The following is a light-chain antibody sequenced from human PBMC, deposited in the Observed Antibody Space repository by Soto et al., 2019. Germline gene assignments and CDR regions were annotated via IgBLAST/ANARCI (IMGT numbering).Light chain of an antibody. CDR3: QQYNSLWT. CDR1: QSISSW. V-gene: IGKV1-5*03. J-gene: IGKJ1*01. Sequence: DIQMTQSPSTLSASVGDRVTITCRASQSISSWVAWYQQKPGKAPKLLIYKASSLESGVPSRFSGSGSGTEFTLTISRLQPDDFATSYCQQYNSLWTFVQGTKVEIK. CDR2: KAS.